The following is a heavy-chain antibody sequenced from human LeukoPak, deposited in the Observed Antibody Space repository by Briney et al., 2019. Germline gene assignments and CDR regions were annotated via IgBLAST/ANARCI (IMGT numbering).Heavy chain of an antibody. Sequence: SGGSLRLSCAASGFTFSNAWMNWVRQAPGKGLEWVGRIKSKTDGGTTDYAAPVKGRFTISRDDSKNTLYLQMNSLKTEDTAVYYCTTLYCGGDCYIAFDIWGQGTMVTVSS. CDR1: GFTFSNAW. J-gene: IGHJ3*02. V-gene: IGHV3-15*07. CDR3: TTLYCGGDCYIAFDI. D-gene: IGHD2-21*02. CDR2: IKSKTDGGTT.